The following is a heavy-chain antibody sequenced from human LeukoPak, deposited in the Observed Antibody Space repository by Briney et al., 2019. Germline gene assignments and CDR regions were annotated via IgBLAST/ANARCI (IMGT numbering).Heavy chain of an antibody. CDR2: ITGDGGST. V-gene: IGHV3-43*02. CDR1: GFTFDDYA. D-gene: IGHD3-16*01. CDR3: AKGDYDYVWGSFDY. J-gene: IGHJ4*02. Sequence: GGSLRLSCAASGFTFDDYAMHWVSQAPGKGLGWVSLITGDGGSTYYADSVRGRFTISRDNSKNSLYLQMNSLGTEDTAFYYCAKGDYDYVWGSFDYWGQGTLVTVSS.